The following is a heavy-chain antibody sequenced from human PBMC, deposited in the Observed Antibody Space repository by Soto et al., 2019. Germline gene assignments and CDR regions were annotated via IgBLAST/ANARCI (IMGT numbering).Heavy chain of an antibody. J-gene: IGHJ5*02. V-gene: IGHV1-3*04. CDR2: INTGNGNT. CDR3: AYCSLSAIQRGWFDP. D-gene: IGHD2-2*02. Sequence: GSVKVSCKASGYTFTNYAIHWVRQAPGQRLEWMGWINTGNGNTKYSQKFQGRVTITRDTSASTAYMELSSLRAKDTAVYYCAYCSLSAIQRGWFDPWEPGN. CDR1: GYTFTNYA.